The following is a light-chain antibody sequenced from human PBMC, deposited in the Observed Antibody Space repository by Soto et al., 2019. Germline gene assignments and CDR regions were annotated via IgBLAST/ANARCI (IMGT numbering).Light chain of an antibody. Sequence: EVVMPQSPVTLSVCTGQSVTLSCRASQLFSSNLAWYQRKPGKAPKLLIYRSSTRDTGVPPRFSGSASGTEFTLTISSLQSEDFAIYYCQQYNDWSRTFGQGTRLEIK. J-gene: IGKJ5*01. V-gene: IGKV3-15*01. CDR3: QQYNDWSRT. CDR2: RSS. CDR1: QLFSSN.